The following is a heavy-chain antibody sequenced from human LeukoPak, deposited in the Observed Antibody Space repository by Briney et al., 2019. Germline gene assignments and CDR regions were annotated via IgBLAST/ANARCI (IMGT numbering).Heavy chain of an antibody. Sequence: GGSLILSCAASGFTFSSYAMSWVRQAPGKGLEWVSAISGSGGSTYYADSVKGRFTISRDNAKNSLYLQMNSLRAEDTAVSYCATQSTGLWGQGTLVTVSS. CDR2: ISGSGGST. CDR1: GFTFSSYA. J-gene: IGHJ4*02. D-gene: IGHD2-8*02. V-gene: IGHV3-23*01. CDR3: ATQSTGL.